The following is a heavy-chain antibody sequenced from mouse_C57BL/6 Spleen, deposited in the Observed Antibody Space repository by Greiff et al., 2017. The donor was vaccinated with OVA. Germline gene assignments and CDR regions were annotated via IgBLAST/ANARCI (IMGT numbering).Heavy chain of an antibody. V-gene: IGHV1-81*01. J-gene: IGHJ2*01. CDR3: ARGSDGNWDYFDY. Sequence: QVQLQQSGAELARPGASVKLSCKASGYTFTSYGISWVKQRTGQGLEWIGEIYPRSGNTYYNEKFKGKATLTADKSSSTAYMELRSLTSEDSAVYFCARGSDGNWDYFDYWGQGTTRTVSS. CDR1: GYTFTSYG. D-gene: IGHD2-1*01. CDR2: IYPRSGNT.